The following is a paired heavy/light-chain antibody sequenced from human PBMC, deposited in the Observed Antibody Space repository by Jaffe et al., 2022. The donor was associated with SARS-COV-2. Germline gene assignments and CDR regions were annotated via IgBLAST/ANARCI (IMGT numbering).Heavy chain of an antibody. Sequence: EVQLVESGGGLVQPGGSLRLSCAASGFTFSDHYMDWVRQAPGKGLEWVGRTRNKAKSYTTEYAASVKGRFTISRDDSKNSLYLQMNSLKTEDTAVYYCTRGATVSVSYFYGMDVWGQGTTVTVSS. CDR3: TRGATVSVSYFYGMDV. J-gene: IGHJ6*02. CDR2: TRNKAKSYTT. V-gene: IGHV3-72*01. CDR1: GFTFSDHY. D-gene: IGHD4-4*01.
Light chain of an antibody. J-gene: IGKJ3*01. CDR1: QSVLYNSNNKDY. Sequence: DIVMTQSPDSLAVSLGERATIHCKSSQSVLYNSNNKDYLAWYQQKPGQPPKLLIYWASTRESGVPDRFSGSGSVTDFTLTISSLQAEDVAVYYCHQYYSIPFTFGPGTKVDIK. CDR3: HQYYSIPFT. CDR2: WAS. V-gene: IGKV4-1*01.